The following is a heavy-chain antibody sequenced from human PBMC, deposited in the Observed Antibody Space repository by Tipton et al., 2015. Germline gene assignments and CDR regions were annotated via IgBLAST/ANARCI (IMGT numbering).Heavy chain of an antibody. Sequence: TLSLTCAVYGGSFTAYYWSWIRQPPGKGLECIGEINHSGSTNYNPSLKSRVTISVDTSKNQFSLHLSSVTAADTAVYYCARERPYGGMDVWGQGTTVTVSS. V-gene: IGHV4-34*01. CDR3: ARERPYGGMDV. D-gene: IGHD4-17*01. CDR1: GGSFTAYY. J-gene: IGHJ6*02. CDR2: INHSGST.